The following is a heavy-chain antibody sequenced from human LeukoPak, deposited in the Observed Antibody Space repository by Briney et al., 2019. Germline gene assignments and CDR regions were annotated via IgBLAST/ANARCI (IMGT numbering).Heavy chain of an antibody. CDR1: GYTFTGYY. CDR3: ARDLLVGATPAPGPVAFDI. J-gene: IGHJ3*02. V-gene: IGHV1-2*02. D-gene: IGHD1-26*01. Sequence: ASVKVSCKASGYTFTGYYMHWVRQAPGQGLEWMGWINPNSGGTNYAQKFQGRVTMTRDTSISTAYMELSRLRSDDTAVYYCARDLLVGATPAPGPVAFDIWGQGTMVTVSS. CDR2: INPNSGGT.